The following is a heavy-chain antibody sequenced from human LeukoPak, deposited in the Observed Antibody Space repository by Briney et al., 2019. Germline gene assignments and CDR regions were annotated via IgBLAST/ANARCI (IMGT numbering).Heavy chain of an antibody. V-gene: IGHV3-33*01. Sequence: GGSLRLSCAASGFTFSSYGMHWVRQAPGKGLEWVAIIWSDGVNKYYGDSVKGRFTISRDTSKNTLYLQMNSLRAEDTAVYYCARDANYYLDYWGQGTLVTVSS. CDR1: GFTFSSYG. CDR2: IWSDGVNK. CDR3: ARDANYYLDY. J-gene: IGHJ4*02. D-gene: IGHD1-7*01.